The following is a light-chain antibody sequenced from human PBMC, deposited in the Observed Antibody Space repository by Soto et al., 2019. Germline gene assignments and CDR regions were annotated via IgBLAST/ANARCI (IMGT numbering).Light chain of an antibody. CDR1: ESVSSN. Sequence: VMKQSAAALSVPPRERATLSCRASESVSSNLAWYQQKPGQAPRLLIYGASSRATGIPDRFSGSGSGTDFTLTISRLEPEDFAVYYCQQYGSSPPELTFGGGTKVDIK. CDR3: QQYGSSPPELT. J-gene: IGKJ4*01. V-gene: IGKV3-20*01. CDR2: GAS.